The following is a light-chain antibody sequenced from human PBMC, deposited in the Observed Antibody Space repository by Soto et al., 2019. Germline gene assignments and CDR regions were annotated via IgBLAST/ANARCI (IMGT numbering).Light chain of an antibody. Sequence: DIVRTQSPDSLAVSLGERAIINCKSSQSVLYSSNSKNYLAWYQQKPGEPPKLLIYWASNRESGVPDRFSGSGSGTDFTLTISSLQAEDVAVYYCQQYYSTITFGQGTKVEIK. CDR1: QSVLYSSNSKNY. CDR3: QQYYSTIT. CDR2: WAS. J-gene: IGKJ1*01. V-gene: IGKV4-1*01.